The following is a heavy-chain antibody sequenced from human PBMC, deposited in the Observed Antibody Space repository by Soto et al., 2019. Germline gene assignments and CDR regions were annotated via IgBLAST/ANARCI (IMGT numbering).Heavy chain of an antibody. V-gene: IGHV3-49*04. CDR2: IRSKAYGGTT. CDR1: GFTFGDYA. J-gene: IGHJ6*02. Sequence: PGGSLRLSCTASGFTFGDYAKSWVRQAPGKGLELVGFIRSKAYGGTTEYAASVKGRFTISRDDSKSIAYLQMNSLKTEDTAVYYCTRDAQIVVVPAAILAGYYYYFGMDVWDQGTTVTVSS. D-gene: IGHD2-2*02. CDR3: TRDAQIVVVPAAILAGYYYYFGMDV.